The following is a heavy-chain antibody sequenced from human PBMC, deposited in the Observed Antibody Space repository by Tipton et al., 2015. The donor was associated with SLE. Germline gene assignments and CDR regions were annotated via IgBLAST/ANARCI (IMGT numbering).Heavy chain of an antibody. CDR2: INHSGST. Sequence: TLSLTCAVNGGSFSGYNWNWIRQPPGQGLEWIGEINHSGSTNYNPSLKTRVTMSVDTSKNQFSLRLTSVTAADTAVYYCARDWQGYGMDVWGQGTTVTVSS. CDR3: ARDWQGYGMDV. CDR1: GGSFSGYN. J-gene: IGHJ6*02. V-gene: IGHV4-34*01.